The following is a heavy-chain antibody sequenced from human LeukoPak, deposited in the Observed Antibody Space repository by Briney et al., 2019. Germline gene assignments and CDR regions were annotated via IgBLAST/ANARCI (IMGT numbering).Heavy chain of an antibody. CDR2: ISGSSSFI. J-gene: IGHJ4*02. CDR3: ATSRRSSYGYGALELPPSPAD. D-gene: IGHD5-18*01. Sequence: GGSLRLSCAASGFTFSSYSMNWVRQAPGKGLEWVSFISGSSSFIYYADSVKGRFTISRDNAKNSLYLQMNSLRVADTAVYYCATSRRSSYGYGALELPPSPADWGQGTLVTVSS. V-gene: IGHV3-21*01. CDR1: GFTFSSYS.